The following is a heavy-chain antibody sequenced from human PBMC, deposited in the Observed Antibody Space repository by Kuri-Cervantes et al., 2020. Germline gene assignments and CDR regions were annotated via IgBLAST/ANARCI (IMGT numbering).Heavy chain of an antibody. J-gene: IGHJ4*02. V-gene: IGHV4-34*01. CDR2: IDRRGST. Sequence: SETLSLTCAVYGGSFSGYYWSWIRQPPGKGLEWIGEIDRRGSTNYNPSLKSRVTISLDKSKNQFSLKLSSMTAADTAVYFCARGFNFWSAYYVHWGQGTLVTVSS. D-gene: IGHD3-3*01. CDR3: ARGFNFWSAYYVH. CDR1: GGSFSGYY.